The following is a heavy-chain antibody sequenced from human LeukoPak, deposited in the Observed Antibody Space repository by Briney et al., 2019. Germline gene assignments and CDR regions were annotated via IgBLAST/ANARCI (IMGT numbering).Heavy chain of an antibody. J-gene: IGHJ6*03. CDR2: IYPGDSDT. V-gene: IGHV5-51*01. D-gene: IGHD4-17*01. CDR3: ARSPSDDYGDYYYYMDV. Sequence: GESLKISCKGSGYSFTSYWIGWVRQMPGKGLEWMGIIYPGDSDTRYSPSFQGQVTISADKSISTAYLQWSSLKASDTAMYYCARSPSDDYGDYYYYMDVWGKGTTVTISS. CDR1: GYSFTSYW.